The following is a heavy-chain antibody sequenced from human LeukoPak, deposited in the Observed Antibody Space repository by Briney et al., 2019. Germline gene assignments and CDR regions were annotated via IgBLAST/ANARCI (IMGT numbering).Heavy chain of an antibody. CDR1: GGSISSSSYY. CDR2: IYYGGST. J-gene: IGHJ4*02. D-gene: IGHD1-1*01. CDR3: ARVGGTLGDYFDY. Sequence: SETLSLTCTVSGGSISSSSYYWSWIRQHPGKGLEWIGYIYYGGSTYYNPSLRSRLSISVDTSKNEFYLRLSSVTAADTAVYYCARVGGTLGDYFDYWGQGTLVTVSS. V-gene: IGHV4-31*03.